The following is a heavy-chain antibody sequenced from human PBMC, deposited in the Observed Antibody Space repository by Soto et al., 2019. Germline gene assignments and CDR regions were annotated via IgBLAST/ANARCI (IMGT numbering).Heavy chain of an antibody. J-gene: IGHJ5*02. V-gene: IGHV4-31*03. Sequence: SETLSLTCTVSGGSISSGGYYWSWIRQHPGRGLEWIGYIYYSGSTYYNPSLESRVTISVDTSKNQFSLKLSSVTAADTAVYYYARGYGSGSYNWFDPWGQGTLVTVSS. CDR2: IYYSGST. CDR3: ARGYGSGSYNWFDP. D-gene: IGHD3-10*01. CDR1: GGSISSGGYY.